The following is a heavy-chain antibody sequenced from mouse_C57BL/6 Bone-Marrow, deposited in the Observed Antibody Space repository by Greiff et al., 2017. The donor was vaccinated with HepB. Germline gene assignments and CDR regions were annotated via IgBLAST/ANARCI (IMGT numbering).Heavy chain of an antibody. Sequence: VQLQQSGAELVKPGASVKLSCKASGYTFTSYWMQWVKQRPGQGLEWIGEIDPSDSYTNYSQQFKGKATLTVDTSSSTAYMQLSSLTSEDSAVYYCASREGSSTWFAYWGQGTLGTVSA. CDR2: IDPSDSYT. D-gene: IGHD1-1*01. V-gene: IGHV1-50*01. J-gene: IGHJ3*01. CDR1: GYTFTSYW. CDR3: ASREGSSTWFAY.